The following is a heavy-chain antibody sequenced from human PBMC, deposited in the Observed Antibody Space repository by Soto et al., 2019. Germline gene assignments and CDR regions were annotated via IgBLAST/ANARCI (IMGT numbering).Heavy chain of an antibody. CDR3: ASDGFYAGSESYISPYPPPLLYARDV. CDR2: INPYNDDT. CDR1: GYTFINYG. V-gene: IGHV1-18*04. J-gene: IGHJ6*02. D-gene: IGHD2-2*01. Sequence: QVQLVQSGTEVKNPGASVKVSCKTSGYTFINYGIAWVRQAPGQGLEWMGWINPYNDDTKYAQNFQGRVTLTTDTSTRTDYMNLTTLISDDTAISNGASDGFYAGSESYISPYPPPLLYARDVWGQ.